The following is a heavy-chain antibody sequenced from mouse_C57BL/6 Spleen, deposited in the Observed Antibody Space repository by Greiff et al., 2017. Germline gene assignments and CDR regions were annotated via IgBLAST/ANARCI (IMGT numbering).Heavy chain of an antibody. J-gene: IGHJ2*01. Sequence: VKLMESGAELVKPGASVKISCKASGYAFSSYWMNWVKLRPGKGLEWIGQIYPGDGDTNYNGKFKGKATLTADKSSSTAYMQLSSLTSEDSAVYFCARGDYYGSSRYYFDYWGQGTTLTVSS. CDR2: IYPGDGDT. CDR1: GYAFSSYW. V-gene: IGHV1-80*01. CDR3: ARGDYYGSSRYYFDY. D-gene: IGHD1-1*01.